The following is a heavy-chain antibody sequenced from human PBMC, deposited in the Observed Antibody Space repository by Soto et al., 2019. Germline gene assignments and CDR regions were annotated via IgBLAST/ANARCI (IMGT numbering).Heavy chain of an antibody. V-gene: IGHV1-18*01. Sequence: QVQLVQSGAEVRKPGASVKVSCKASGYTFTSYGISWVRQAPGQGLEWMGWISAYNGNTNYAQKLQGRVTMTTDTSTSTAYMELRSLRSDDTAVYYCARADITIFGVVITAPFDYWGQGTLVTVSS. CDR3: ARADITIFGVVITAPFDY. CDR1: GYTFTSYG. D-gene: IGHD3-3*01. CDR2: ISAYNGNT. J-gene: IGHJ4*02.